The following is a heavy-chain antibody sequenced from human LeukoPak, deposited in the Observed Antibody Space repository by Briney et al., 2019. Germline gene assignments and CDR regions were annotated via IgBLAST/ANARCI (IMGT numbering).Heavy chain of an antibody. Sequence: ASVKVSCKASGYTFTSYDINWVRQATGQGLEWMGWMNPNSGNTGYAQKFQGRVTMTRNTSISTAYMELSSLRSEDTAVYYCARGRVYSGSRPFDYWGQGTLVTVSS. V-gene: IGHV1-8*02. CDR3: ARGRVYSGSRPFDY. CDR2: MNPNSGNT. CDR1: GYTFTSYD. D-gene: IGHD1-26*01. J-gene: IGHJ4*02.